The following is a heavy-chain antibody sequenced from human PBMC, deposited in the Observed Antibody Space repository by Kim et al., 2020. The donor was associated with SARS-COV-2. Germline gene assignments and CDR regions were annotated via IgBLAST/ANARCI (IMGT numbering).Heavy chain of an antibody. CDR2: IYSGGST. D-gene: IGHD6-19*01. Sequence: GGSLRLSCAASGFTVSSNYMSWVRQAPGKGLEWVSVIYSGGSTYYADSVKGRFTISRHNSKNTLYLQMNSLRAEDTAVYYCASIAVAGTPIYGSTYYYGMDVWGQGTTVTVSS. CDR3: ASIAVAGTPIYGSTYYYGMDV. J-gene: IGHJ6*02. CDR1: GFTVSSNY. V-gene: IGHV3-53*04.